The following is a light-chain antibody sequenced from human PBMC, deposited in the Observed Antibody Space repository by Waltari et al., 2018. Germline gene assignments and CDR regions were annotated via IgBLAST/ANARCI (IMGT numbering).Light chain of an antibody. Sequence: SALTQPASVSGSPGQSITLPCPATSSDVGAYDFVTWYQQHPGKAPKLIIYDGTQRPSGLSNRFSCSKSGNTASLTISGLQAEDEADYYCSSYTSSVTYVFGTGTKVTVL. CDR2: DGT. CDR3: SSYTSSVTYV. J-gene: IGLJ1*01. CDR1: SSDVGAYDF. V-gene: IGLV2-14*03.